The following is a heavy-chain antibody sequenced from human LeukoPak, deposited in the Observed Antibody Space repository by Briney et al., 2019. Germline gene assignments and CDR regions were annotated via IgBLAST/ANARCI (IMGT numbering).Heavy chain of an antibody. D-gene: IGHD1-26*01. CDR2: IYYSGST. Sequence: SETLSLTCTVSGGSISSYYWSWIRQPPGKGLEWIGYIYYSGSTNYNPSLKSRVTISVDTSKNQFSLKLSSVTAADTAVYYCAKLSHDSGNYSWGQGTLVTVSS. CDR3: AKLSHDSGNYS. V-gene: IGHV4-59*01. CDR1: GGSISSYY. J-gene: IGHJ4*02.